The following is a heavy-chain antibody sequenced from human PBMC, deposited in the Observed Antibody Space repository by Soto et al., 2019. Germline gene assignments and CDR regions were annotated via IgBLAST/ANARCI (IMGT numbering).Heavy chain of an antibody. Sequence: PSETLSLTCAVYGGSFSGYYWSWIRQPPGKGLGWIGEINHSGSTNYNPSLKSRVTISVDTSKNQFSLKLSSVTAADTAVYYCARGGSQDYYYYMDVWGKGTTVTVSS. J-gene: IGHJ6*03. V-gene: IGHV4-34*01. CDR2: INHSGST. CDR1: GGSFSGYY. CDR3: ARGGSQDYYYYMDV.